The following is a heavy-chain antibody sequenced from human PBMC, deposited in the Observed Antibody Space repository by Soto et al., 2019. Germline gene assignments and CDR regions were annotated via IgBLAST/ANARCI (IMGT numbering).Heavy chain of an antibody. Sequence: QITLKESGPTLVKPTQTLTLTCTFSGFSLTSGVVGVGWIRQPPGEALDWLALIYWNDEQYYDPSLRNRFTITRHTAKNQVVLTRTNMDPVDTATYYCAHRLPGPSGYDVWGQGTTVTVSS. CDR1: GFSLTSGVVG. CDR2: IYWNDEQ. V-gene: IGHV2-5*01. D-gene: IGHD6-13*01. CDR3: AHRLPGPSGYDV. J-gene: IGHJ6*02.